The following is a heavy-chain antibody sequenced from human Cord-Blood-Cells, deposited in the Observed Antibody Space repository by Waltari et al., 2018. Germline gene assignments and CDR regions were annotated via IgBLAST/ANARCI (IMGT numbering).Heavy chain of an antibody. J-gene: IGHJ3*02. Sequence: EVQLVESGGGLVQPGGSLRLSCAASGFTVSSTYMSWVRQAPGKGLGWFSVIYSGGSTYYADSVKGRFTISRHNSKNTLYLQMNSLRAEDTAVYYCARGDAFDIWGQGTMVTVSS. CDR2: IYSGGST. CDR3: ARGDAFDI. CDR1: GFTVSSTY. V-gene: IGHV3-53*04.